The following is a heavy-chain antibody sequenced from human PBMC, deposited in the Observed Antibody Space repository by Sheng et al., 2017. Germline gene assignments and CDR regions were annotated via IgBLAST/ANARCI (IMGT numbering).Heavy chain of an antibody. V-gene: IGHV3-72*01. CDR1: GFTFSDHY. CDR2: TRNKANSYTT. Sequence: EVQLVESGGGLVQPGGSLRLSCAASGFTFSDHYMDWVRQAPGKGLEWVGRTRNKANSYTTEYAASVKGRFTISRDDSKNSLYLQMNSLKTEDTAVYYCVAIFGVVIRDYWGQGTLVTVSS. CDR3: VAIFGVVIRDY. J-gene: IGHJ4*02. D-gene: IGHD3-3*01.